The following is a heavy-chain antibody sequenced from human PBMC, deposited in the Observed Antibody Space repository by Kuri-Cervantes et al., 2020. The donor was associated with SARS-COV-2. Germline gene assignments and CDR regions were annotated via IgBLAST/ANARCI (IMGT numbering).Heavy chain of an antibody. CDR3: ARHATGYSSSSYLGYYAMDV. D-gene: IGHD6-13*01. Sequence: ESLKISCTVSGGSISSTSSYWGWIRQPPGKGLECIGTIYYGGSTYYNPSLKSRITISVDTSKNQFSLRLSSVTAADTAAYYCARHATGYSSSSYLGYYAMDVWGKGTTVTVSS. J-gene: IGHJ6*04. CDR1: GGSISSTSSY. CDR2: IYYGGST. V-gene: IGHV4-39*01.